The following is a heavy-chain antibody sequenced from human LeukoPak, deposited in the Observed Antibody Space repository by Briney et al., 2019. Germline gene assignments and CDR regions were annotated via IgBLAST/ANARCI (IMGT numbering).Heavy chain of an antibody. Sequence: PGGSLRLCCAASGFTFSSYSMNWVRQAPGKGLEWVSSISSSSSYIYYADSVKGRFTISRDNAKNSLYLQMNSLRAEDTAVYYCARDRWYYYGSGPYYYYGMDVWGKGTTVTVSS. J-gene: IGHJ6*04. CDR2: ISSSSSYI. D-gene: IGHD3-10*01. V-gene: IGHV3-21*01. CDR3: ARDRWYYYGSGPYYYYGMDV. CDR1: GFTFSSYS.